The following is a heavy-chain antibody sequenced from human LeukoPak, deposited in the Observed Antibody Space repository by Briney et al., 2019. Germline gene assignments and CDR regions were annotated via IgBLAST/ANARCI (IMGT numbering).Heavy chain of an antibody. CDR1: GFTLSNYD. V-gene: IGHV3-21*01. J-gene: IGHJ5*02. Sequence: GGSLRLSCAASGFTLSNYDMNWVRQAPGKGLERVSSISTSSRYIYYKDSVRGRFTISRDDARNSLYLEMNSLRAEDTAVYYCARADCSSSTCYLRRSWFDPWGQGTLVTVSS. D-gene: IGHD2-2*01. CDR2: ISTSSRYI. CDR3: ARADCSSSTCYLRRSWFDP.